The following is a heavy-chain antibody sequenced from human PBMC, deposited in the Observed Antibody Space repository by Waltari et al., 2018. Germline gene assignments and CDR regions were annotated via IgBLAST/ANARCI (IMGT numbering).Heavy chain of an antibody. J-gene: IGHJ6*03. D-gene: IGHD2-8*01. CDR3: ARPARMLDYYYYMDV. Sequence: EVQLVESGGGLVKPGGSLRLSCAASGFTFSSYSMNWVRQAPGKGLEWVSSISSSSSYIYYADSVKGRFTISRDNAKNSLYLQMNSLRAEDTAVYYCARPARMLDYYYYMDVWGKGTTVTVSS. CDR2: ISSSSSYI. CDR1: GFTFSSYS. V-gene: IGHV3-21*01.